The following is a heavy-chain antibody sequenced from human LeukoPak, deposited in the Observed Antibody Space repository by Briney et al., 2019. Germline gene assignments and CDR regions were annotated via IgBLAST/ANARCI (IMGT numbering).Heavy chain of an antibody. CDR3: ARLPGSNYYYMDV. CDR1: GFTFSNYW. D-gene: IGHD3-10*01. CDR2: INNDGSTT. J-gene: IGHJ6*03. Sequence: GGSLRLSCAASGFTFSNYWMHWVRQAPGKGLVWVSRINNDGSTTDYADSVKGRFTISRDNAKNTLYLQMNSLRAEDTAVYYCARLPGSNYYYMDVRGKGTTVTGSS. V-gene: IGHV3-74*01.